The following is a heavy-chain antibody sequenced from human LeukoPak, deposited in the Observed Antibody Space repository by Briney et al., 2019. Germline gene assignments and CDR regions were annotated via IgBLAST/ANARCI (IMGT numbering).Heavy chain of an antibody. CDR1: GDSISSGGYY. D-gene: IGHD5-18*01. CDR2: IFRTGST. J-gene: IGHJ4*02. V-gene: IGHV4-31*03. CDR3: ARAPPGYSYGYSFDY. Sequence: PSQTLPLTCTVSGDSISSGGYYWGWVRQHPGRGLEWIGYIFRTGSTYYNPSLESRVSISRDASKNQFSLRLSSVTAADTAVYYCARAPPGYSYGYSFDYWGQGTLVTVSS.